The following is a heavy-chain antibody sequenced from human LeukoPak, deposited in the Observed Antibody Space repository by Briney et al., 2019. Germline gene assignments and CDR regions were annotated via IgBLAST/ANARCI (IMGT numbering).Heavy chain of an antibody. D-gene: IGHD3-22*01. CDR1: ANTFTDYL. J-gene: IGHJ5*02. CDR3: ARELSDYYYDSSGYINWFDP. Sequence: GASVKVSCKASANTFTDYLMHWVRQAPGQGLEWMGWINPNSGGTNYAQKFQGRVTMTRDTSISTAYMELSRLRSDDTAVYYCARELSDYYYDSSGYINWFDPWGQGTLVTVSS. V-gene: IGHV1-2*02. CDR2: INPNSGGT.